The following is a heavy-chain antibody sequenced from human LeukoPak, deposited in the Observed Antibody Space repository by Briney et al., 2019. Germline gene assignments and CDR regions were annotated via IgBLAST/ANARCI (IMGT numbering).Heavy chain of an antibody. D-gene: IGHD3-3*01. J-gene: IGHJ3*02. V-gene: IGHV1-46*01. CDR3: ARARGYDFWSGYDAFDI. CDR2: INPSGGST. Sequence: ASVKVSCKASGYTFTSYYMHWVRQAPGQGLEWMGIINPSGGSTSYAQKFQGRVTMTRDTSTSTVYMELSSLRSEDTAVYYCARARGYDFWSGYDAFDIWGQGTLVTVSS. CDR1: GYTFTSYY.